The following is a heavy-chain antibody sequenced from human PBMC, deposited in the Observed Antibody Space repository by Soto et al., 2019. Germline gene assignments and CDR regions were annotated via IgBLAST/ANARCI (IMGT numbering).Heavy chain of an antibody. J-gene: IGHJ5*02. CDR2: ISGSGGST. D-gene: IGHD3-9*01. Sequence: GGSLRLSCAASGFTFSSYAMSWVRQAPGKGLEWVSAISGSGGSTYYADSVKGRFTISRDNSKNTLYLQMNSLIAEDTAVYYCAKDLQKHVFYNWFDPWGQGTLVTVSS. CDR3: AKDLQKHVFYNWFDP. CDR1: GFTFSSYA. V-gene: IGHV3-23*01.